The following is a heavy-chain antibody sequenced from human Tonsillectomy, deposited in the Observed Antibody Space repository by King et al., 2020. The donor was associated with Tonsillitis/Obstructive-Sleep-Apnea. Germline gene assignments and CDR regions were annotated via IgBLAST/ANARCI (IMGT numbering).Heavy chain of an antibody. V-gene: IGHV3-74*01. D-gene: IGHD1-1*01. J-gene: IGHJ6*02. CDR1: GFTFSSYW. CDR3: ARESGYPYYYYGMDV. Sequence: VQLVESGGGLVQPGGSLRLSCAASGFTFSSYWMHWVRQAPGKGLVWVSRINSDGSSTSYADSVKGRFTISRDNAKNTLYLQMNSLRAEDTAVYYCARESGYPYYYYGMDVWGQGTTGTVSS. CDR2: INSDGSST.